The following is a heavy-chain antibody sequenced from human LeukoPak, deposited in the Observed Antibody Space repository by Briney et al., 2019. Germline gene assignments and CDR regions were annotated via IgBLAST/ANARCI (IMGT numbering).Heavy chain of an antibody. D-gene: IGHD4-11*01. J-gene: IGHJ4*02. CDR3: AKAYMTSDY. Sequence: GGSLRLSCAASGFTFSNTWMSWVRQAPGKGLEWVGRIKSKTDGGTTDYAAPVKGRFTISRDNSKNTLYLQMNSLRAEDTAVYYCAKAYMTSDYWGQGTLVTVSS. V-gene: IGHV3-15*01. CDR1: GFTFSNTW. CDR2: IKSKTDGGTT.